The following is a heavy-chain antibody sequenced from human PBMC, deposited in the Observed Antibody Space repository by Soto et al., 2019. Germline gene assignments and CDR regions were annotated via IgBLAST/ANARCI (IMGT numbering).Heavy chain of an antibody. D-gene: IGHD2-15*01. CDR2: ISIDGSNK. V-gene: IGHV3-30-3*01. CDR3: AGEGGWPGGNYHYGLDV. J-gene: IGHJ6*02. Sequence: QVQLVESGGGVVQPGGSLRLSCAPSGFVFSTYTMHWVRQAPGKGLEWVTVISIDGSNKNYADSVKGRFTISRDNSQKPLFLKMNSLRAENPAVYYCAGEGGWPGGNYHYGLDVWGQGTTVTVSS. CDR1: GFVFSTYT.